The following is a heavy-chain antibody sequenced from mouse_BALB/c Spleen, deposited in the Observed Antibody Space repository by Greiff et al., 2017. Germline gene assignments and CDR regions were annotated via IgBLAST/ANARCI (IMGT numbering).Heavy chain of an antibody. CDR1: GYSITSDYA. J-gene: IGHJ2*01. CDR2: ISYSGST. Sequence: ESGPGLVKPSQSLSLTCTVTGYSITSDYAWNWIRQFPGNKLEWMGYISYSGSTSYNPSLKSRISITRDTSKNQFFLQLNSVTTEDTATYYCARSVPFYYYGSSYDFDYWGQGTTLTVSS. V-gene: IGHV3-2*02. D-gene: IGHD1-1*01. CDR3: ARSVPFYYYGSSYDFDY.